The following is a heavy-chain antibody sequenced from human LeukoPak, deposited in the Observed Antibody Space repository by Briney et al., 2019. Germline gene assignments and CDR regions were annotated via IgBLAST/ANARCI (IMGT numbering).Heavy chain of an antibody. V-gene: IGHV3-21*01. CDR3: AKGGSGYEYYYYYYMDV. Sequence: GGSLRLSCAASGFTFSSYSMNWVRQAPGKGLEWVSSISSSSSYIYYADSVKGRFTISRDNAKNSLYLQMNSLRAEDTAVYYCAKGGSGYEYYYYYYMDVWGKGTTVTVSS. J-gene: IGHJ6*03. CDR1: GFTFSSYS. CDR2: ISSSSSYI. D-gene: IGHD5-12*01.